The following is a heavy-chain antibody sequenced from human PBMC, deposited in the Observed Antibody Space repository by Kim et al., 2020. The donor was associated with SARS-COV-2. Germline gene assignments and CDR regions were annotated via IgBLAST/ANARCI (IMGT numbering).Heavy chain of an antibody. J-gene: IGHJ4*02. D-gene: IGHD3-9*01. Sequence: GGSLRLSCTASGFTFSSFGIHWVRQAPGKGLEWVALIWHDGSSEYYADSVKGRFTISRDNSKNTMYLQMNSLRAEDTAMYYCARGIWLQYFGLDYWGQGALVTVSS. CDR3: ARGIWLQYFGLDY. V-gene: IGHV3-33*01. CDR1: GFTFSSFG. CDR2: IWHDGSSE.